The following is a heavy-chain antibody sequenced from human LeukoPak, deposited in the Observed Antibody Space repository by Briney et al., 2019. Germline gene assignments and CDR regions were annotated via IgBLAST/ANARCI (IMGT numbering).Heavy chain of an antibody. V-gene: IGHV3-23*05. CDR2: ITNTGGVT. CDR3: AKSPGNDGWYLHY. CDR1: GFTFSTYA. D-gene: IGHD6-19*01. J-gene: IGHJ4*02. Sequence: PGGSLRLSCAASGFTFSTYAMSWVRQAPGKGLEWVSGITNTGGVTLYADSVKGRLTVSRDNSKNTLYLHMNSLRADDTAVYYCAKSPGNDGWYLHYWGQGTLVTVSS.